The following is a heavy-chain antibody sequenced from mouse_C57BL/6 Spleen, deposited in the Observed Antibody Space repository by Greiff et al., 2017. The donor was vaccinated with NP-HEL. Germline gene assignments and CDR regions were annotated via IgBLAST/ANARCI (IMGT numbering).Heavy chain of an antibody. D-gene: IGHD1-1*01. J-gene: IGHJ4*01. Sequence: VQLQQSGAELVMPGASVKLSCKASGYTFTSYWMHWVKQRPGQGLEWIGEIDPSDSYTNYNQKFKGKSTLTVDKSSSTAYMQLSSLTSEDSAVYYCARSYGSSHYYAMDYWGQGTSVTVSS. CDR1: GYTFTSYW. CDR2: IDPSDSYT. V-gene: IGHV1-69*01. CDR3: ARSYGSSHYYAMDY.